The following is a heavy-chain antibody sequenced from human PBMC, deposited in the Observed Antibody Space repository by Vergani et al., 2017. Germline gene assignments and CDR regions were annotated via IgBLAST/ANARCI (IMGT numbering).Heavy chain of an antibody. Sequence: QVQLVQSGAEVKKPGSSVKVSCKASGGTFSSYTISWVRQAPGQGLEWMGRIIPILGIANYAQKFQGRVTITADKSTSTAYMELSSLRSEDTAVYYCATGSFWSGYSNYFDYWSQGTLVTVSS. J-gene: IGHJ4*02. CDR3: ATGSFWSGYSNYFDY. CDR2: IIPILGIA. V-gene: IGHV1-69*02. CDR1: GGTFSSYT. D-gene: IGHD3-3*01.